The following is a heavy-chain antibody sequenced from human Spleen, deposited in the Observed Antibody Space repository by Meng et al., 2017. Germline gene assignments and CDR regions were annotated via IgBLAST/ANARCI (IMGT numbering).Heavy chain of an antibody. Sequence: EVQRLESGGGLVQPGGSLRLSCAASGFTFSSYAMSWVRQSPGKGLEWVSAIGGSGGTTYYADSVKGRFTISRDNSKNTLYLQMNSLRAEDTAVYYCAKDKTSNSWYNGYFDSWGQGTLVTVSS. D-gene: IGHD6-13*01. CDR2: IGGSGGTT. J-gene: IGHJ4*02. CDR3: AKDKTSNSWYNGYFDS. V-gene: IGHV3-23*01. CDR1: GFTFSSYA.